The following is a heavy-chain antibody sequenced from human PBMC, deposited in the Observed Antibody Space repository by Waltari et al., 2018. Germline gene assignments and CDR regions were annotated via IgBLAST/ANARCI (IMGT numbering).Heavy chain of an antibody. CDR2: IYHSGST. D-gene: IGHD1-26*01. CDR1: GYSLSSGYY. CDR3: ARHRYSGSYENWFDP. J-gene: IGHJ5*02. V-gene: IGHV4-38-2*01. Sequence: QVQLQESGPGLVKPSENLSLTCAVSGYSLSSGYYWGWIRQPPGTGLEWIGSIYHSGSTYYNPSLKSRVTISVDTSKNQFSLKLSSVTAADTAVYYCARHRYSGSYENWFDPWGQGTLVTVSS.